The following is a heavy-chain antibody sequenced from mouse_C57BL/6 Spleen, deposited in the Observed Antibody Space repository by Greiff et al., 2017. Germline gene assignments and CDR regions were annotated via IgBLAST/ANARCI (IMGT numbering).Heavy chain of an antibody. CDR1: GFNIKDDY. CDR2: IDPENGDT. J-gene: IGHJ1*03. D-gene: IGHD2-4*01. CDR3: TTSRDYDAWYFGV. V-gene: IGHV14-4*01. Sequence: VQLQQSGAELVRPGASVKLSCTASGFNIKDDYMHWVKQRPEQGLEWIGWIDPENGDTEYASKFQGKATITADTSSNTAYLQLSSLTSENTAVYYCTTSRDYDAWYFGVWGTGTTVTVSS.